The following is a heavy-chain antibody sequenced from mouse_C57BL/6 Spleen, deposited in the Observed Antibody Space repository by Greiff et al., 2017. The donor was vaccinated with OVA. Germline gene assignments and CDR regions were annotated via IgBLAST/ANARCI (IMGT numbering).Heavy chain of an antibody. V-gene: IGHV1-81*01. Sequence: VKLQESGAELARPGASVKLSCKASGYTFTSYGISWVKQRTGQGLEWIGEIYPRSGNTYYNEKFKGKATLTADKSSSTAYMELRSLTSEDSAVYFCARVYYGTSFAYWGQGTLVTVSA. CDR2: IYPRSGNT. CDR1: GYTFTSYG. J-gene: IGHJ3*01. CDR3: ARVYYGTSFAY. D-gene: IGHD1-1*01.